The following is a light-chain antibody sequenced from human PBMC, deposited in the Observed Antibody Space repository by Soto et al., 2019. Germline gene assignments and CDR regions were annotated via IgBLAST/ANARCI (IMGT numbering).Light chain of an antibody. V-gene: IGLV2-8*01. CDR1: GTDVGQYNY. Sequence: QSVLTQPPSASGSPGQSVTISCTGAGTDVGQYNYVSWYQQYPGEAPKLIIYDVTERPSGVPDRFSGSKSGNTASLTISGLRAEDEAAYSCCSFAGSYSYVFGSGTKVTVL. CDR2: DVT. J-gene: IGLJ1*01. CDR3: CSFAGSYSYV.